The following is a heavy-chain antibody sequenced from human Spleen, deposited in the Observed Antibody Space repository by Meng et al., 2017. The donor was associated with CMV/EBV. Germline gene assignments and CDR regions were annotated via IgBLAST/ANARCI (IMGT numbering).Heavy chain of an antibody. CDR3: ASRTPGHFFDY. CDR1: GGFISNVAYY. CDR2: IYYSGSP. D-gene: IGHD1-14*01. V-gene: IGHV4-39*01. Sequence: CTVSGGFISNVAYYWGWIRQPPGKGLEWIVSIYYSGSPYYNPSLKSRVTLSVDKFKNQFSLRLNSLTAADTAVYYCASRTPGHFFDYWGQGTLVTVSS. J-gene: IGHJ4*02.